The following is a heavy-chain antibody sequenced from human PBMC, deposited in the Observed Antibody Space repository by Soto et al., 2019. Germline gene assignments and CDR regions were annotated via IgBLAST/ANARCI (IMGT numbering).Heavy chain of an antibody. J-gene: IGHJ4*02. D-gene: IGHD2-2*01. CDR1: GFTFSSYW. V-gene: IGHV3-74*01. Sequence: EVQLVESGGGLVQPGGSLRPSCAASGFTFSSYWIHWVRQAPGKGLVWVSRINSDGSSTTYADSVKGRFTISRDNAKNTLYLQMTSLRVEDTAVYYCARVSREVVPAAIDYWGQGTLVTVSS. CDR2: INSDGSST. CDR3: ARVSREVVPAAIDY.